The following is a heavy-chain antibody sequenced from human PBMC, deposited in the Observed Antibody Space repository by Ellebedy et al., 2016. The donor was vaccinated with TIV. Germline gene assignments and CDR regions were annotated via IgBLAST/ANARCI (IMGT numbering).Heavy chain of an antibody. Sequence: ASVKVSXXASGYTFTSYYMHWVRQAPGQGLEWMGIINPSGGSTSYAQKFQGRVTMTRDTSTSTVYMELSSLRSEDTAVYYCASLGGSYFTNDAFDIWGQGTMVTVSS. V-gene: IGHV1-46*01. CDR1: GYTFTSYY. J-gene: IGHJ3*02. CDR2: INPSGGST. CDR3: ASLGGSYFTNDAFDI. D-gene: IGHD1-26*01.